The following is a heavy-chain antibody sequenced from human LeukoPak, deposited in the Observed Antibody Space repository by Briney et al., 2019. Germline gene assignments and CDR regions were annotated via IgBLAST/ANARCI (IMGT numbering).Heavy chain of an antibody. CDR3: ARDPAGRDGYKGFDY. J-gene: IGHJ4*02. CDR1: GFTVSSNY. Sequence: PGGSLRLSCAASGFTVSSNYMTWVRQAPGKGLEWVSVIYSGGSTYYADSVKGRLTISRDNSKNTLYLQMNSLRAEDTAVYYCARDPAGRDGYKGFDYWGQGTLVTVSS. CDR2: IYSGGST. D-gene: IGHD5-24*01. V-gene: IGHV3-53*01.